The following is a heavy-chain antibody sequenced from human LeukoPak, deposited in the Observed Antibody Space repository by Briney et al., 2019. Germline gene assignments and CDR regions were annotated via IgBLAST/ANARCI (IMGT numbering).Heavy chain of an antibody. D-gene: IGHD1-20*01. CDR1: GFTFNNHW. J-gene: IGHJ4*02. CDR2: INTDGRTT. V-gene: IGHV3-74*01. CDR3: ARDVNWNQVDY. Sequence: GGSLRLSCAVSGFTFNNHWMHSVRQPPRRGLGWSSRINTDGRTTNYADCVTGRFTISRDNARNMFYLQMNSLRAEDTAVYYCARDVNWNQVDYWGQGSLVTVSS.